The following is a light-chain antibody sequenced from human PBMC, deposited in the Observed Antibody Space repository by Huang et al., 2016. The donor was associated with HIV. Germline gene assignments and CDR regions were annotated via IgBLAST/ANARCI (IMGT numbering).Light chain of an antibody. V-gene: IGKV3-15*01. J-gene: IGKJ2*01. CDR3: QQYNNWPYT. CDR2: GAS. Sequence: DTVMTQTPATLSVSPGARATLSCRASQRVGSKLAWFQQKPGQAPRRLSHGASTRANGIPARFSGSGSGTECTLTISSLQSEDFAVYYWQQYNNWPYTFGQGTKLEIK. CDR1: QRVGSK.